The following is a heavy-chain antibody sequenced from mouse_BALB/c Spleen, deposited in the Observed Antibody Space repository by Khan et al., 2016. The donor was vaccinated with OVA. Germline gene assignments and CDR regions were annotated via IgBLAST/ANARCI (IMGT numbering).Heavy chain of an antibody. J-gene: IGHJ3*01. CDR1: GYTFTSYW. CDR3: ANHGSSSAWLTY. CDR2: INPSTGYT. Sequence: QVQLQQSGAELATPGASVKMSCKASGYTFTSYWMHWVQQRSGQGLEWIGYINPSTGYTEYNQRFKDKATLTADKSASTSYMQLRSRTSEESAVYYCANHGSSSAWLTYWGQGTLVTVSA. D-gene: IGHD1-1*01. V-gene: IGHV1-4*01.